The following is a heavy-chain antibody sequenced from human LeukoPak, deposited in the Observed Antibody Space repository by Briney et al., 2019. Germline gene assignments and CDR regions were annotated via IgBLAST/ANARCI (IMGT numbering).Heavy chain of an antibody. CDR1: GFTFSSYW. V-gene: IGHV3-15*01. CDR2: IKSKTDGGTT. J-gene: IGHJ5*01. CDR3: TTDRGRTELPLFAS. Sequence: GGSLRLSCAASGFTFSSYWMTWVRQAPGKGLEWVGRIKSKTDGGTTDYAAPVKVRFTISRDDSKNTLYLQMNSLKTEDTAVYYCTTDRGRTELPLFASWGQGTLVTVSS. D-gene: IGHD1-26*01.